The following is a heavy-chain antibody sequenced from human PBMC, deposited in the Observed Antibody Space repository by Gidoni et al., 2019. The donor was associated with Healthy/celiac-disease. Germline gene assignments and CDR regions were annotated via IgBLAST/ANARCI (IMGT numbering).Heavy chain of an antibody. CDR3: AKDRDRYCSSTSCQRGSGMDV. CDR2: ISYDGSNK. Sequence: QVHLVESGGGVVQPGRSLRLSCSSSVFTFRPYALHCVRQAPGKGMGGVAVISYDGSNKYYADSVKGRFTISRDNSKNTLYLQMNSLRAEDTAVYYCAKDRDRYCSSTSCQRGSGMDVWGQGTTVTVSS. V-gene: IGHV3-30*18. D-gene: IGHD2-2*01. J-gene: IGHJ6*02. CDR1: VFTFRPYA.